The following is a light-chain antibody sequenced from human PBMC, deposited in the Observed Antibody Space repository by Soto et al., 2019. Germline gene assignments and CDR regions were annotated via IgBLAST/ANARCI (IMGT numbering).Light chain of an antibody. V-gene: IGLV2-8*01. J-gene: IGLJ2*01. CDR1: SSDVGGYNY. CDR2: EVS. Sequence: QSVLTQPPSASGSPGQSVTISCTGTSSDVGGYNYVSWYQQHPGKAPKLMIYEVSKRPSGVPDRFSSSKSGNTASLTVSGLQAEDEADYYCSSYAGSNNVVFGGGTKVT. CDR3: SSYAGSNNVV.